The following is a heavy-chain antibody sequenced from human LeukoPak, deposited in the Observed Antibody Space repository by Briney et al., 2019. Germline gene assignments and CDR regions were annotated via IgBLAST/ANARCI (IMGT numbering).Heavy chain of an antibody. CDR2: IYKDGSP. CDR3: ATRYFYIGSRYYYGYFFDY. D-gene: IGHD3-22*01. CDR1: GFIVSESY. V-gene: IGHV3-53*01. J-gene: IGHJ4*02. Sequence: GGSLRLSCAASGFIVSESYMGWVRQAPGKGLEWVSVIYKDGSPHYADSAKGRFTISRDSSKNALYLQMNSLRAEDTAVYYCATRYFYIGSRYYYGYFFDYWGQGTLATVSS.